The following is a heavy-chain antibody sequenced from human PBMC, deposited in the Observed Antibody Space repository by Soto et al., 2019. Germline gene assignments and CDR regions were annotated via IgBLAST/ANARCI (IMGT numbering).Heavy chain of an antibody. CDR2: IYTSGST. D-gene: IGHD2-2*01. CDR1: GGSISSYY. J-gene: IGHJ4*02. Sequence: SETLSLTCTVSGGSISSYYWSWIRQPAGKGLEWIGRIYTSGSTNYNPSLKSRVTMSVDTSKNQFSLKLSSVTDADTAVYYCARACSSNSCYDVFDYWGQGTLVTVSS. V-gene: IGHV4-4*07. CDR3: ARACSSNSCYDVFDY.